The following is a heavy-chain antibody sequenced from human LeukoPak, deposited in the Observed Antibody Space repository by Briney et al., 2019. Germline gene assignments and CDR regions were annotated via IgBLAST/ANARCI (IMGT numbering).Heavy chain of an antibody. CDR3: ARERTLTSCYDY. CDR1: GYTFTGYY. D-gene: IGHD2-15*01. CDR2: INPNSGGT. J-gene: IGHJ4*02. V-gene: IGHV1-2*02. Sequence: GASVKVSCKASGYTFTGYYMHWVRQAPGQGLEWMGWINPNSGGTDYAQKFQGRVTMTRDTSISTAYMELSRLRSDDTAVYYCARERTLTSCYDYWGQGTLVTVSS.